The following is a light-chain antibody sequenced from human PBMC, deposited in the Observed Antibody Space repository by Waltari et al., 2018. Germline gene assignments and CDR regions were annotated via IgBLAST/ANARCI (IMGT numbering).Light chain of an antibody. CDR3: SSYTSSSTWV. CDR1: SSDVGAYNF. J-gene: IGLJ3*02. CDR2: NVG. V-gene: IGLV2-14*01. Sequence: QSALTQSASLSGSPGQSITIPCTGTSSDVGAYNFVSWYQQYPGKAPKLMIYNVGKRPSGVSNRFSGSKSGNAASLTSSGLQAEDEAAYYCSSYTSSSTWVFGGGTKLTVL.